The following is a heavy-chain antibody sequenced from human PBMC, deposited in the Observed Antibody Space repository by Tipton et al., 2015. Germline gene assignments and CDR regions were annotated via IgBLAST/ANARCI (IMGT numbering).Heavy chain of an antibody. Sequence: TLSLTCAVSGGSISSSSWWSWVRQPPGKGLEWIGEIYHSGSTNYNPSLKSRVSISVDKSKKQFSLKLTAMTAADTAVYYCARVIPSGRWYGGRPQIECNMDVWGQGTTVTVSS. D-gene: IGHD6-13*01. J-gene: IGHJ6*02. V-gene: IGHV4-4*02. CDR1: GGSISSSSW. CDR3: ARVIPSGRWYGGRPQIECNMDV. CDR2: IYHSGST.